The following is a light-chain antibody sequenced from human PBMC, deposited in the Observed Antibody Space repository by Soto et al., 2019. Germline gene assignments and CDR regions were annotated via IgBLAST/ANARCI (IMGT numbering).Light chain of an antibody. Sequence: QSVLTQPASVCGSPGQSITISCTGTSSDVGGYNYVSWYQHHPGKAPQHMIFEVCNRPSGVSNRFSGSKSGNTASLTISGLQAEDEADYYCNSYTSRSYVFGTGTKLTVL. J-gene: IGLJ1*01. CDR3: NSYTSRSYV. CDR2: EVC. V-gene: IGLV2-14*01. CDR1: SSDVGGYNY.